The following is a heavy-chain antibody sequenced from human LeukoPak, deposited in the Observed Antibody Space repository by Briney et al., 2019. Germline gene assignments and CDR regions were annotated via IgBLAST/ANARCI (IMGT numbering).Heavy chain of an antibody. V-gene: IGHV4-61*01. CDR2: IYYSGST. Sequence: SETLSLTCTVSGGSISSSYYYWGWIRQPPGKGLEWIGYIYYSGSTNFNPSLKSRVTISVDTSKNQFSLKLSSVTAADTAVYYCARDVPMVRGVTGDIWGQGTMVTVSS. D-gene: IGHD3-10*01. J-gene: IGHJ3*02. CDR3: ARDVPMVRGVTGDI. CDR1: GGSISSSYYY.